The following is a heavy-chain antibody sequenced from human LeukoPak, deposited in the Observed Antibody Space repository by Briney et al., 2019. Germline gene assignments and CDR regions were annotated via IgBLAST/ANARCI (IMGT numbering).Heavy chain of an antibody. J-gene: IGHJ4*02. D-gene: IGHD3-9*01. Sequence: SQTLSLTCTVSGGSISSYYWSWIRQPPGKGLEWIGYIYYSGSTNYNPSLKSRVTISVDTSKNQFSLKLSSVTAADTAVYYCARGYGAGTGYPFDYWGQGTLVTVSS. CDR2: IYYSGST. CDR1: GGSISSYY. CDR3: ARGYGAGTGYPFDY. V-gene: IGHV4-59*01.